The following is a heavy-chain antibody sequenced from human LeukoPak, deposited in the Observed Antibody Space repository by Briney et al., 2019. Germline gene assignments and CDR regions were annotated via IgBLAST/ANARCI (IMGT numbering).Heavy chain of an antibody. CDR2: INPNSGGT. D-gene: IGHD3-22*01. J-gene: IGHJ6*02. Sequence: ASVKVSCKASGYTFTGYYMHWVRQAPGQGLEWMGWINPNSGGTNYAQKFQGWVTMTRDTSISTGYMELSRLRSDDTAVYYCARDKAYYYDSSGYYWKYYYYGMDVWSQGTTVTVSS. V-gene: IGHV1-2*04. CDR1: GYTFTGYY. CDR3: ARDKAYYYDSSGYYWKYYYYGMDV.